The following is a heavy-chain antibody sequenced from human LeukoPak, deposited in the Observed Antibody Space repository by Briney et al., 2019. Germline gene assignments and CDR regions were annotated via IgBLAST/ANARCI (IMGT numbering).Heavy chain of an antibody. V-gene: IGHV3-48*04. Sequence: GGTLRLSCAASGFSFNSYGMSWVRQAPGKGLEWVSYISSSGSTIYYADSVKGRFTISRDNAKNSLYLQMNSLRAEDTAVYYCARDRELLNWFDPWGQGTLVTVSS. CDR3: ARDRELLNWFDP. CDR1: GFSFNSYG. CDR2: ISSSGSTI. D-gene: IGHD1-26*01. J-gene: IGHJ5*02.